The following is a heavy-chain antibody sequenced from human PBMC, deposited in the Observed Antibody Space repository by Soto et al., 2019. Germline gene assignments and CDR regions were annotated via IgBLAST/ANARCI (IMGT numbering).Heavy chain of an antibody. V-gene: IGHV3-74*01. D-gene: IGHD6-13*01. J-gene: IGHJ4*02. CDR2: INSDGSST. Sequence: GGSLRLSCAASGFTFSSYWMHWVRQAPGKGLGWVSRINSDGSSTSYADSVKGRFTISRDNAKNTLYLQMNSLRAEDTAVYYCANEWYSSYPDWGQGTLVTVSS. CDR1: GFTFSSYW. CDR3: ANEWYSSYPD.